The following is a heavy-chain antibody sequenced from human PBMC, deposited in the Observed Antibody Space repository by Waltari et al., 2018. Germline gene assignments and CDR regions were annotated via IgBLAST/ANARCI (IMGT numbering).Heavy chain of an antibody. D-gene: IGHD3-16*01. CDR1: GYSISSGYY. CDR3: ARQAGGSGKYYFDY. CDR2: IYHSGST. J-gene: IGHJ4*02. V-gene: IGHV4-38-2*01. Sequence: QVQLQESGPGLVKPSETLSLTCAVSGYSISSGYYWGWIRQPPGKGLEWIGSIYHSGSTYYNPSLKSRVTISVDTFKNQFSLKLSSVTAADTAVYYCARQAGGSGKYYFDYWGQGTLVTVSS.